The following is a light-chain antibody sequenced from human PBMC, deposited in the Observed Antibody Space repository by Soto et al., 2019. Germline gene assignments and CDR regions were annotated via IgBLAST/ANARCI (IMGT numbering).Light chain of an antibody. Sequence: EIVMTQSPATLSVSPGERATLSCRASQSVTNNLDWYQQKPGQAPRLLIYGASTRATSNPARFSGSGSGTEFTLTISSLQSEDFAVYYCQQYDNWPRTFGQGTKVDIK. CDR3: QQYDNWPRT. CDR1: QSVTNN. J-gene: IGKJ1*01. V-gene: IGKV3-15*01. CDR2: GAS.